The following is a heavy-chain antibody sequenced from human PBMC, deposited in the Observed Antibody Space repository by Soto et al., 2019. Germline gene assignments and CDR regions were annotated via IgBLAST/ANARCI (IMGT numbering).Heavy chain of an antibody. CDR2: INHSGST. CDR3: ARGGYCSGGSCYSYYYYDMDV. D-gene: IGHD2-15*01. J-gene: IGHJ6*02. CDR1: GGSFSGYY. V-gene: IGHV4-34*01. Sequence: LSLTCAVYGGSFSGYYWSWIRQPPGKGLEWIGEINHSGSTNYNPSLKSRVTISLDTSKNQFSLKLSSVTAADTAVYYCARGGYCSGGSCYSYYYYDMDVWGQGTMVTVSS.